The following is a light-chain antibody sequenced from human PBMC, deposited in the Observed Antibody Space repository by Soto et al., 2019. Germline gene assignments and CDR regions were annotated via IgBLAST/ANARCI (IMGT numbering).Light chain of an antibody. CDR3: HQRQSWPRT. V-gene: IGKV3-11*01. J-gene: IGKJ1*01. Sequence: EIVLTHCPATLSSFPGDRVTLSCRASQAVNTRLAWYQHKPGQAPRLLIYLASNRAAGVPARFSGSGSGTDFTLTISNVEPEDFAVYYCHQRQSWPRTFGQGTKV. CDR1: QAVNTR. CDR2: LAS.